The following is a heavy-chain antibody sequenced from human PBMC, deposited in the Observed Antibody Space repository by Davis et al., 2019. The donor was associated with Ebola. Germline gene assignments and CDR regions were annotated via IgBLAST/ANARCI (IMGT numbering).Heavy chain of an antibody. Sequence: SVKVSCKASGGTFSSYAISWVRQAPGQGLEWMGRIIPILGIANYAQKFQGRVTITADKSTSTAYMELSSLRSEDTAVYYCARDSFFRPVKSPYGMDVWGQGTTVTVSS. D-gene: IGHD2-15*01. CDR3: ARDSFFRPVKSPYGMDV. CDR1: GGTFSSYA. CDR2: IIPILGIA. V-gene: IGHV1-69*04. J-gene: IGHJ6*02.